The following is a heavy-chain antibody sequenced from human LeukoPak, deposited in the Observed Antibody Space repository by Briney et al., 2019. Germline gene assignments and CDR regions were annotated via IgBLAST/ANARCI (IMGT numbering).Heavy chain of an antibody. Sequence: PGGSLRLSCAVSGFTLSDHNMDWVRQATGKGLEWVGRTTNKAHSYTTEYAASVKGRFTISRDDSQNSLYLQMNSLKTEDTAVYYCARAPTVLVYWSEGTLVTVSS. CDR2: TTNKAHSYTT. V-gene: IGHV3-72*01. J-gene: IGHJ4*02. D-gene: IGHD1-26*01. CDR1: GFTLSDHN. CDR3: ARAPTVLVY.